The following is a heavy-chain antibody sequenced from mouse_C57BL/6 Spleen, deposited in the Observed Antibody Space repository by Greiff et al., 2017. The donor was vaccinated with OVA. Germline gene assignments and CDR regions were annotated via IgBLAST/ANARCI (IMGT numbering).Heavy chain of an antibody. CDR3: AKGDYYGSPFAY. Sequence: VQLQQPGAELVKPGASVKLSCKASGYTFTSYWMHWVKQRPGQGLEWIGMIHPNSGSTNYNEKFKSKATLTVDKSSSTAYMQLSSLTSEESAVYYCAKGDYYGSPFAYWGQGTLVTVSA. CDR2: IHPNSGST. V-gene: IGHV1-64*01. J-gene: IGHJ3*01. D-gene: IGHD1-1*01. CDR1: GYTFTSYW.